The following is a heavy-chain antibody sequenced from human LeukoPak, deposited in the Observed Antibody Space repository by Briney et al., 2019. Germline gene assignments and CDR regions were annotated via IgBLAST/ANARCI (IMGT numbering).Heavy chain of an antibody. V-gene: IGHV4-59*01. CDR1: GGSFSGYY. D-gene: IGHD3-22*01. CDR3: ARDRYDSSGENWFDP. J-gene: IGHJ5*02. Sequence: SETLSLICAVYGGSFSGYYWSWIRQPPGKGLEWIGYIYYSGSTNYNPSLKSRVTISVDTSKNQFSLKLSSVTAADTAVYYCARDRYDSSGENWFDPWGQGTLVTVSS. CDR2: IYYSGST.